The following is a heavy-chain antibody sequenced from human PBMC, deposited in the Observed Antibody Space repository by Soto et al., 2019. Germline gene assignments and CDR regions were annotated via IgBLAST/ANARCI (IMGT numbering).Heavy chain of an antibody. J-gene: IGHJ5*02. CDR1: GFTFSSYA. V-gene: IGHV3-23*01. CDR3: AKPGSTRIYGDYEFGWFDP. CDR2: ISGSGGST. Sequence: PGGSLRLSCAASGFTFSSYAMSWVRQAPGKGLEWVSAISGSGGSTYYADSVKGRFTISRDNSMNTLYLQMNSLRAEDTAVYYCAKPGSTRIYGDYEFGWFDPWGQGTLVTVSS. D-gene: IGHD4-17*01.